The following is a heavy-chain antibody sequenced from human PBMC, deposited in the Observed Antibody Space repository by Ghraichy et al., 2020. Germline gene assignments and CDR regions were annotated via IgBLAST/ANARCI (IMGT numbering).Heavy chain of an antibody. CDR3: AKYSSNVYGDYPNNWFDP. D-gene: IGHD4-17*01. CDR1: GFTFYTYA. J-gene: IGHJ5*02. Sequence: GGFLRLSCAASGFTFYTYAMSWVRQAPGKGLEWVSGISGSGGSTYYADSVKGRFTISRDNSKNTLYLQMNSLRAEDTAVYYCAKYSSNVYGDYPNNWFDPWGQGTLVTVSS. V-gene: IGHV3-23*01. CDR2: ISGSGGST.